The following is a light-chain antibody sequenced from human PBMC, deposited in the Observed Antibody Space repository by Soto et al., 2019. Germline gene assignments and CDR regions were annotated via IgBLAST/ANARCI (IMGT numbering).Light chain of an antibody. J-gene: IGLJ2*01. CDR1: RSNIGDNA. CDR3: AVWDDSLNGPV. CDR2: YDD. Sequence: QSVLTQPPSVSEAPGQRVTISCSGSRSNIGDNAVNWYQQLPGKAPKLLIYYDDLLPSGVSDRFSGSESGTSASLAISGLQSEDEADYYCAVWDDSLNGPVFGGGTKLTVL. V-gene: IGLV1-36*01.